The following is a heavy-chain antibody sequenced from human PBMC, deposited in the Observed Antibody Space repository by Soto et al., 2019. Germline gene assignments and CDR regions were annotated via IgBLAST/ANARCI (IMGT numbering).Heavy chain of an antibody. CDR1: GFTFSDYY. V-gene: IGHV3-11*01. CDR3: ARGSSSNYYGMDV. Sequence: GGSLRLSCAASGFTFSDYYMSWIRQAPGKGLEWVSYISSSGSTIYYADSVKGRFTISRDNAKNSLYRQMNSLRAEDAAVYYCARGSSSNYYGMDVWGQGTTVTVSS. CDR2: ISSSGSTI. D-gene: IGHD2-15*01. J-gene: IGHJ6*02.